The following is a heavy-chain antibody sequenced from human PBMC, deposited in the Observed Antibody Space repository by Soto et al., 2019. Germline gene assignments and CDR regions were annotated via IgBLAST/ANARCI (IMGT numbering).Heavy chain of an antibody. CDR1: GFSFTTYA. CDR3: AKASVRGYHYAMDV. CDR2: ISDDGSTK. Sequence: EQLVESGGGVVQPGRSLRLSCVDSGFSFTTYAMHWVRQAPGKGLEWVALISDDGSTKYYADSVKGRFTISRDNSKNTLFLHMNSLRAEDTAVYYCAKASVRGYHYAMDVWGQGTTVTASS. V-gene: IGHV3-30*18. J-gene: IGHJ6*02. D-gene: IGHD6-13*01.